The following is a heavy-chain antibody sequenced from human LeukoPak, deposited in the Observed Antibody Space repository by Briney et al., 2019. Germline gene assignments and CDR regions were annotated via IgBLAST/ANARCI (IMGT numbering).Heavy chain of an antibody. J-gene: IGHJ4*02. CDR2: INPNSGGT. Sequence: ASVKVSCKASGYTFTGYYMHWVRQAPGQGPEWMGWINPNSGGTNYAQKFQGWVTMTRDTSISTAYMELSRLRSDDTAVYYCARGRRNYYDSSGYSYFDYWGQGTLVTVSS. V-gene: IGHV1-2*04. CDR3: ARGRRNYYDSSGYSYFDY. D-gene: IGHD3-22*01. CDR1: GYTFTGYY.